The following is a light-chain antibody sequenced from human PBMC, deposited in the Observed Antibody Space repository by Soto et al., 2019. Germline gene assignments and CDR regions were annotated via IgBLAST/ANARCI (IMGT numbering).Light chain of an antibody. CDR3: QSHDTSLSGYV. J-gene: IGLJ1*01. CDR2: DNT. Sequence: QSVLTQPPSVSGAPGQRVTISCTGSSSNIGANNDVHWYQQLPGTAPKLLIYDNTNRPSGVPGRFSGSKSGTSASLAITGLQAEDEADYYCQSHDTSLSGYVFGTGTKLTVL. CDR1: SSNIGANND. V-gene: IGLV1-40*01.